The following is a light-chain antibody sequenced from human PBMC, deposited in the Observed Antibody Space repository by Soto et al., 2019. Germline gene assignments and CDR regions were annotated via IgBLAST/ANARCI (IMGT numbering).Light chain of an antibody. V-gene: IGKV3-20*01. Sequence: DMVLTQSPGTLSLSPGERATLSCRASRSFASSYSGWYQQKPGQAPRLLLYAASKRATGIPDRVSGSGSGTDFTLTLNRLEPEDSAVYYCQQYASSPPYTFGQGTKVEI. J-gene: IGKJ2*01. CDR2: AAS. CDR3: QQYASSPPYT. CDR1: RSFASSY.